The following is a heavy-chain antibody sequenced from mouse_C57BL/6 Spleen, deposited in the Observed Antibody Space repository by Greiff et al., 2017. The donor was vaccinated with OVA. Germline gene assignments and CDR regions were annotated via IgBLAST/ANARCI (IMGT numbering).Heavy chain of an antibody. D-gene: IGHD4-1*01. CDR2: IDPSDSYT. Sequence: QVQLQQPGAELVMPGASVKLSCKASGYTFTSYWMHWVKQRPGQGLEWIGEIDPSDSYTNYNQKFKGKSTLTVDKSSSTAYMQLSSLTSEDSAVYYCASNWESFAWFAYWGQGTLVTVSA. CDR1: GYTFTSYW. J-gene: IGHJ3*01. CDR3: ASNWESFAWFAY. V-gene: IGHV1-69*01.